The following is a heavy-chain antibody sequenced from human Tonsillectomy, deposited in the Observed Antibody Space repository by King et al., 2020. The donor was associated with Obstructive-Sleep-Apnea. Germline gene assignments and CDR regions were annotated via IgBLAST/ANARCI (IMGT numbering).Heavy chain of an antibody. J-gene: IGHJ4*02. CDR1: GYTFINYG. CDR2: ISAQNGNT. CDR3: ARNFVGGDYFDF. Sequence: QLVQSGAEVKKPGASVKVSCKTSGYTFINYGIAWVRQAPGQGLEWTGWISAQNGNTHYAQKLQGRVSMTRDTSTNTAYMELRSLTSDDTAVYYCARNFVGGDYFDFWGQGTLVTVSS. D-gene: IGHD3-16*01. V-gene: IGHV1-18*04.